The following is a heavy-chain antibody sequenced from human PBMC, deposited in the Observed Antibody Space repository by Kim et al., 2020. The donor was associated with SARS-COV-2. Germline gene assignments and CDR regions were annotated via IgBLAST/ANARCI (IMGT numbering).Heavy chain of an antibody. CDR3: ARRSRGDGATGY. D-gene: IGHD3-16*01. J-gene: IGHJ4*02. Sequence: SETLSLTCTVSGGSFSTSSYYWDWIRQPPGKGLEWIGGFYYTGTMYFNPSLKSRVTISVDTSKKQFSLKLTSVTAADTAVYYCARRSRGDGATGYWGQGT. V-gene: IGHV4-39*01. CDR2: FYYTGTM. CDR1: GGSFSTSSYY.